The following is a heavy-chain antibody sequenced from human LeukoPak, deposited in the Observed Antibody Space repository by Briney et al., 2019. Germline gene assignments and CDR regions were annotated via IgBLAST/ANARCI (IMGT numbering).Heavy chain of an antibody. J-gene: IGHJ4*02. CDR1: GYSFNIYS. D-gene: IGHD6-25*01. Sequence: GESLKISCKGSGYSFNIYSIGWVRQTPDKGLEWMGITYPGDSAPRYHTSFQGQATMSADKSSSTAYLQWGSLKGSDTAIYFCARNLGAAAFDYWGQGSLVTVSS. CDR2: TYPGDSAP. CDR3: ARNLGAAAFDY. V-gene: IGHV5-51*01.